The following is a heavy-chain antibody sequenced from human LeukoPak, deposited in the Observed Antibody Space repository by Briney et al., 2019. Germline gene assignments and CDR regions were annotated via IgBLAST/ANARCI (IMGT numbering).Heavy chain of an antibody. CDR1: GFNFSSYG. CDR3: AKSGIAAAGQRGYFDY. CDR2: VSSDGSNK. Sequence: GGSLRLSCAASGFNFSSYGMHWVCQAPGKGLEWLAVVSSDGSNKYSADSVKGRFTFSRDNSKSTLYLQMNSLRAEDTAVYYCAKSGIAAAGQRGYFDYWGQGTLVTVSS. V-gene: IGHV3-30*18. D-gene: IGHD6-13*01. J-gene: IGHJ4*02.